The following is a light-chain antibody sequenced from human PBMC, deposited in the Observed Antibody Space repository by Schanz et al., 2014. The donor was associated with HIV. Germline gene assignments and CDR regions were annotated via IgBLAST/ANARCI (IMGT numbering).Light chain of an antibody. J-gene: IGLJ2*01. CDR2: DVR. V-gene: IGLV2-14*01. Sequence: QSALTQPASVSGSPGQSITISCTGSNSDIGSYDYVSWYQQRPGTAPKLIIFDVRNRPSGVSNRFSGSKSGNTASLSISGLQAEDEADYYCSSYSTTSTIIFGGGTKLTVL. CDR1: NSDIGSYDY. CDR3: SSYSTTSTII.